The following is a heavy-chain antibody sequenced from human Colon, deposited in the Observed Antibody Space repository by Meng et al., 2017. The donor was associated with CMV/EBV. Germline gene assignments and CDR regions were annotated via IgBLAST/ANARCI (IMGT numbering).Heavy chain of an antibody. CDR3: ARRPVAVWEGWDN. Sequence: ASAQVSCKASGYTITGYHIHWVRQAPAQGREWMGWINPDSGDTKYSQRFQGRVTMTRDTAISVAYMDLSGLRSDDTAVYYCARRPVAVWEGWDNWGQGTRVTVSS. V-gene: IGHV1-2*02. CDR2: INPDSGDT. J-gene: IGHJ4*02. D-gene: IGHD1-26*01. CDR1: GYTITGYH.